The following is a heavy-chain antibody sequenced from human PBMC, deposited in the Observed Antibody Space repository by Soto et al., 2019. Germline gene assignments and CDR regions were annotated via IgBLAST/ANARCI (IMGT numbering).Heavy chain of an antibody. J-gene: IGHJ6*03. CDR2: ISSSSGYI. V-gene: IGHV3-21*04. Sequence: GGSLRLSCAASGFTFSSYSMNWVRQAPGKGLEWVSSISSSSGYIYYADSVKGRFTISRDNSKNTLYLQMNSLRAEDTAVYYCSRQASDFWSGKPQYYMDVWGKGTTVTVSS. CDR3: SRQASDFWSGKPQYYMDV. CDR1: GFTFSSYS. D-gene: IGHD3-3*01.